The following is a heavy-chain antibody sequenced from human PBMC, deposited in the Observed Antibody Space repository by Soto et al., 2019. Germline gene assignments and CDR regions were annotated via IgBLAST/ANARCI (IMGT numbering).Heavy chain of an antibody. Sequence: QVQLLESGPGLVKPSQTLSLTCSVSGGSIRTRTNYWSWIRQHPVKGLEWIASTYDSVNTYFNPSLESRTTISMDTFDDRFSLKVTYVTAADTAVYYCARGVRVGDRRIWYFDLWGRGTLVTVSS. D-gene: IGHD3-3*01. CDR3: ARGVRVGDRRIWYFDL. CDR1: GGSIRTRTNY. V-gene: IGHV4-31*03. CDR2: TYDSVNT. J-gene: IGHJ2*01.